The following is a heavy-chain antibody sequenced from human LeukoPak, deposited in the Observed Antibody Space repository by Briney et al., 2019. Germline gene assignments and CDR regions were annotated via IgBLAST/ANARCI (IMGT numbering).Heavy chain of an antibody. CDR2: MNPNSGNT. Sequence: ASVKVSCKASGYTFTSYDINWVRQATGQGLEWMGWMNPNSGNTGYAQKFQGGVTITRNTSISTAYMELSSLRSEDTAAYYCARVRNYYYYMDVWGKGTTVTVSS. J-gene: IGHJ6*03. CDR3: ARVRNYYYYMDV. V-gene: IGHV1-8*03. CDR1: GYTFTSYD. D-gene: IGHD4-17*01.